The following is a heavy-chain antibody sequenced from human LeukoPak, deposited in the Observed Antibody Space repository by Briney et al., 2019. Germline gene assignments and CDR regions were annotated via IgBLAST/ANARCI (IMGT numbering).Heavy chain of an antibody. J-gene: IGHJ4*02. CDR3: IRMGYCTNGICYEVFDY. CDR2: IKQDGSEK. D-gene: IGHD2-8*01. Sequence: GSLRLSCVASGFTFTDYWMSWVRQAPGKGLEWVGNIKQDGSEKCYGGSVKGRFTISRDNAKNSLSLQINSLRAEDTAVYYCIRMGYCTNGICYEVFDYWGQGTLVTVSS. V-gene: IGHV3-7*01. CDR1: GFTFTDYW.